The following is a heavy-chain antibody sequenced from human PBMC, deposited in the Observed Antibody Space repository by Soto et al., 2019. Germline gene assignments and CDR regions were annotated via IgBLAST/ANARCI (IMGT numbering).Heavy chain of an antibody. Sequence: QVQLQESGPGLLKPSQTLSLTCTVSGGSISGGTYYWTWIRQHPGKGLEWIGYIYDSGSTYYSPSLKSPVTMSVDTSTNQFSLTLRSVTAADTAVYYCARGRAFCGTDCSWNYFDYWGQGTLVTVSS. CDR2: IYDSGST. D-gene: IGHD2-21*02. V-gene: IGHV4-31*01. CDR3: ARGRAFCGTDCSWNYFDY. CDR1: GGSISGGTYY. J-gene: IGHJ4*02.